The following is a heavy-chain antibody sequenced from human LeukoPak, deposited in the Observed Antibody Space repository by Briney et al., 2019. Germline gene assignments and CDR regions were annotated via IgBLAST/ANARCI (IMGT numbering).Heavy chain of an antibody. Sequence: SETLSLTCTVSGGSISSYYWSWIRQPPGKGLEWIGYIYYSGSTNYNPSLKSRVTISVDTSKNQFSLNLSSVTAADTAVYYCARESTTAGGYNWFDPWGQGTLVTVSS. CDR1: GGSISSYY. CDR2: IYYSGST. CDR3: ARESTTAGGYNWFDP. J-gene: IGHJ5*02. D-gene: IGHD4-11*01. V-gene: IGHV4-59*01.